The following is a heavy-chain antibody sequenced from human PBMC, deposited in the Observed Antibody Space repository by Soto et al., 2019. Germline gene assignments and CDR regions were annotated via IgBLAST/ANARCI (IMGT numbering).Heavy chain of an antibody. D-gene: IGHD5-18*01. V-gene: IGHV3-23*01. J-gene: IGHJ5*02. CDR1: AFTFSSYA. CDR2: ISGSGDST. CDR3: AIGYSYAPFDP. Sequence: PGVSLRLSCAASAFTFSSYAMIWVRQAPGKGLEGVSGISGSGDSTYYADSGKGRCTISRDNSKNTLYLQMNSLRAEDTAVYYCAIGYSYAPFDPWGQGTLVTVSS.